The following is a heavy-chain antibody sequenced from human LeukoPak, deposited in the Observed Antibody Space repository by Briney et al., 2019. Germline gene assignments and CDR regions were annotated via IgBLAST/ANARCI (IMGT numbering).Heavy chain of an antibody. CDR3: VKELYGGIYDY. Sequence: QPGGSLRLSCSASGFSFSTYALHWVRQAPGKGLEYVSAISSNGGSTYYADSVKGRFTISRDNSKNTLYLQMSSLRADDTAVYYCVKELYGGIYDYWGQGTLVSVSS. J-gene: IGHJ4*02. D-gene: IGHD1-26*01. V-gene: IGHV3-64D*06. CDR2: ISSNGGST. CDR1: GFSFSTYA.